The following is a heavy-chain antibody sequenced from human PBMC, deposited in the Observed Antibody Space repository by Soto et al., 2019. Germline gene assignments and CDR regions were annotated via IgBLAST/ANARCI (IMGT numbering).Heavy chain of an antibody. CDR1: SGSISSYY. J-gene: IGHJ4*02. CDR2: IYHRGTT. V-gene: IGHV4-59*01. CDR3: ARAIRRGGGFDY. Sequence: QVQLQESGPGLVKPSETLSLTCTVSSGSISSYYWSWIRQPPGKGLEWIGYIYHRGTTNYSPSLNSRVTISADMSKNQFSLKLSSVTAADTAVYYCARAIRRGGGFDYWGQGTLVTVSS. D-gene: IGHD3-10*01.